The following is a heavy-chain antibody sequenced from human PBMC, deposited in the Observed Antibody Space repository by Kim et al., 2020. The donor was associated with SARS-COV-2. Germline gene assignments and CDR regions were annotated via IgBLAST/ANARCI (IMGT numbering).Heavy chain of an antibody. CDR1: GFTFSSYA. D-gene: IGHD6-6*01. Sequence: GGSLRLSCAASGFTFSSYAMSWVRQAPGKGLEWVSAISGSGGSTYYADSVKGRFTISRDNSKNTLYLQMNSLRAEDTAVYYCAKVGPSIAARVGAFDIWGQGTMVTVSS. CDR3: AKVGPSIAARVGAFDI. V-gene: IGHV3-23*01. J-gene: IGHJ3*02. CDR2: ISGSGGST.